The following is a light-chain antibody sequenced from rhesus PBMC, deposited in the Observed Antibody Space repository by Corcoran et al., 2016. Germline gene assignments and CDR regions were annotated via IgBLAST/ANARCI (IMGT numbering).Light chain of an antibody. V-gene: IGKV1-37*01. J-gene: IGKJ4*01. Sequence: DIQMTQAPSSLLASVGDRVIITCRASQGSRSDVEWYQQKPGKAPKPLIYYPSNLESGVPSRLSGNGSWTDFTLTISSLQPEDFSTYYCQQYHSDPLTFGRGTKVVIK. CDR1: QGSRSD. CDR3: QQYHSDPLT. CDR2: YPS.